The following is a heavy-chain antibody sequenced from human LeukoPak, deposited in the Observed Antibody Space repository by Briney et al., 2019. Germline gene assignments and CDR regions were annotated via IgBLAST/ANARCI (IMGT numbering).Heavy chain of an antibody. D-gene: IGHD3-22*01. V-gene: IGHV1-46*01. J-gene: IGHJ4*02. CDR1: GYTFTSYY. CDR3: ARDYNSISMILVGPLDY. CDR2: INPSGGST. Sequence: ASVKVSCKASGYTFTSYYMHWVRQAPGQGLEWMGIINPSGGSTSYAQKFQGRVTMTRDTSTSTVHMEPSSLTSEDTAVYYCARDYNSISMILVGPLDYWAREPWSPSPQ.